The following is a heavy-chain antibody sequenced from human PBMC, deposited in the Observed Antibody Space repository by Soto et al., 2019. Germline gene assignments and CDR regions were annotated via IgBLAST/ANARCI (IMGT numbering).Heavy chain of an antibody. V-gene: IGHV3-23*01. CDR2: ISAGGDTT. CDR3: ADSKGRGKAYGLEY. J-gene: IGHJ4*02. CDR1: GLTFSYYA. Sequence: EVQLLESGGALVQPGGSLRLSCAVSGLTFSYYAMNWVRQAPGKGLEWVSGISAGGDTTYSADSVKGRFTISRDNSKNTLYLQMNSLRAEDTAVYYCADSKGRGKAYGLEYWGQGTLVTVSS. D-gene: IGHD3-10*01.